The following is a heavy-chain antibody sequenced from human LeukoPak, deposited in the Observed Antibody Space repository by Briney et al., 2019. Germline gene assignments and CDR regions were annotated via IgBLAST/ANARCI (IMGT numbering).Heavy chain of an antibody. CDR2: ISYDGSNK. Sequence: GRSLRLSCAASGFTFSSYAMHWVRQAPGKGLEWVAVISYDGSNKYYADSVKGRFTISRDNSKNTLYLQMNSLRAEDTAVYYCAKGYCSSTSCYPGSGYWGQGTLVTVSS. V-gene: IGHV3-30*04. J-gene: IGHJ4*02. CDR3: AKGYCSSTSCYPGSGY. D-gene: IGHD2-2*01. CDR1: GFTFSSYA.